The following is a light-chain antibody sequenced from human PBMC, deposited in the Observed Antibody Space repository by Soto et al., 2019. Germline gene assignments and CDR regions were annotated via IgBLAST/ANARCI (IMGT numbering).Light chain of an antibody. Sequence: EIVLTQSPGTLSLSPGERATLSCRASQSVSSSYLAWYQQKPGQAPRLLIYAASSRATGIPDRFSGSGSGTDFTLTISRLEPEDFAVHYCQQYGSSPLTFGGGTKVEIK. CDR1: QSVSSSY. CDR3: QQYGSSPLT. CDR2: AAS. J-gene: IGKJ4*01. V-gene: IGKV3-20*01.